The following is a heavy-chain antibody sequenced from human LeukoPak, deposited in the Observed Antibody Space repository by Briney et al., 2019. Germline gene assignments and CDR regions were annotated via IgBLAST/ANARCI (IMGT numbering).Heavy chain of an antibody. Sequence: GASVKVSCKVSGYTLTELSMHWVRQAPGQGLEWMGWINPNSGGTNYAQKFQGRVTMTRDTSIGTAYMEVNRLRSDDTAVYYCAMGISGGYDDRGWGQGTLVTVSS. D-gene: IGHD5-12*01. CDR3: AMGISGGYDDRG. V-gene: IGHV1-2*02. CDR2: INPNSGGT. CDR1: GYTLTELS. J-gene: IGHJ4*02.